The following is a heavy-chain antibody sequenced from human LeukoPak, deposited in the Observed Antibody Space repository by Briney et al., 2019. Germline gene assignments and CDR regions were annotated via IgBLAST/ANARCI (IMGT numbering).Heavy chain of an antibody. CDR2: IYYSGST. V-gene: IGHV4-30-4*01. CDR1: GGSISSGDYY. CDR3: ARVVVARAFDY. Sequence: PSETLSLTCTVSGGSISSGDYYWSWIRQPPGKGLEWIGYIYYSGSTYYNPSLKSRVTISVDTSKNQFSLKLSSVTAADTAVYYCARVVVARAFDYWGQGTLVTVSS. J-gene: IGHJ4*02. D-gene: IGHD2-15*01.